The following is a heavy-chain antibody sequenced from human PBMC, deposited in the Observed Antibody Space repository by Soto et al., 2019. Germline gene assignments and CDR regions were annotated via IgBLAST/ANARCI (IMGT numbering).Heavy chain of an antibody. V-gene: IGHV3-9*01. CDR3: AKDRGLVLSFYFDY. J-gene: IGHJ4*02. Sequence: EVQLVESGGGLVQPGRSLRLSCAASGFTFDDYAMHWVRQAPGKGLEWVSGISWNSGSIGYADSVKGRFTISRDNAKNSLYLQMNRLRAEDTALYYCAKDRGLVLSFYFDYWGQGTLVTVYS. CDR2: ISWNSGSI. D-gene: IGHD6-19*01. CDR1: GFTFDDYA.